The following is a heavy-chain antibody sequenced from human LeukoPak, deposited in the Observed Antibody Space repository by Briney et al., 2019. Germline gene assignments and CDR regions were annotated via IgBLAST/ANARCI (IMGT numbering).Heavy chain of an antibody. CDR3: ARGHGSGSTNWFDP. V-gene: IGHV1-18*01. CDR1: GYTFTSYG. Sequence: GASVKVSCKASGYTFTSYGISWVRQAPGQGLEWMGWISAYNGNTNYAQKLQGRVTMTRDMSTSTVYMELRSLRSDDRAVYFCARGHGSGSTNWFDPWGQGTLVTVSS. CDR2: ISAYNGNT. J-gene: IGHJ5*02. D-gene: IGHD3-10*01.